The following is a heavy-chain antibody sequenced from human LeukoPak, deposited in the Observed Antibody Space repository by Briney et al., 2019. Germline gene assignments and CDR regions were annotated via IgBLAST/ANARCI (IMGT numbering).Heavy chain of an antibody. CDR1: GGSISSSSYY. J-gene: IGHJ3*02. Sequence: SETLSLTCTVSGGSISSSSYYWGGIRQPRGKGLEGIGSIYYSGSTYYNPSLKSRVTISVDTSKTQFSLKLSSVTAADTAVYSCARNHIVVVTAIPGAFDIWGQGTMVTVSS. CDR3: ARNHIVVVTAIPGAFDI. D-gene: IGHD2-21*02. V-gene: IGHV4-39*01. CDR2: IYYSGST.